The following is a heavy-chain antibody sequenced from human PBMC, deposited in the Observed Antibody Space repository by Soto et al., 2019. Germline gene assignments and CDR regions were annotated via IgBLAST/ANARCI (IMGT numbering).Heavy chain of an antibody. CDR2: IDPSDSQT. Sequence: PGESLKISCQGFGYSFAGYWITWVRQKPGKGLEWMGRIDPSDSQTYYSPSFRGHVTISATRSITTVFLQWSSLRASDTAMYYCARQIYDSDTGPNFQYYFDSWGQGTPVTVSS. J-gene: IGHJ4*02. D-gene: IGHD3-22*01. CDR3: ARQIYDSDTGPNFQYYFDS. CDR1: GYSFAGYW. V-gene: IGHV5-10-1*01.